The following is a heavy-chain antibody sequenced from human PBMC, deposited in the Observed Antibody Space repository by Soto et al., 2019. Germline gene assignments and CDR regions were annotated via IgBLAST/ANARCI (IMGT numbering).Heavy chain of an antibody. J-gene: IGHJ3*02. CDR1: GFTFSSYA. CDR2: ISGSGGST. CDR3: AKALGGYCSGGSCSHDAFDI. Sequence: GGSLRLSCAASGFTFSSYAMSWVRQAPGKGLEWVSAISGSGGSTYYADSVKGRFTISRDNSKNTLYLQMNSLRAEDTAVYYCAKALGGYCSGGSCSHDAFDIWGQGTMVTVSS. D-gene: IGHD2-15*01. V-gene: IGHV3-23*01.